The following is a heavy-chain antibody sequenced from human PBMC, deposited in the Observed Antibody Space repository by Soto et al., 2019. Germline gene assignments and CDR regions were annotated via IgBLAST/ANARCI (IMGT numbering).Heavy chain of an antibody. J-gene: IGHJ2*01. V-gene: IGHV1-18*01. CDR1: GYTFTSYG. Sequence: QVQLVQSGAEVKKPGASVKVSCKASGYTFTSYGISWVRQAPGQGLEWMGWISAYNGNTNYAQKLQGRVTMTTDTSTITAYMELRSLRSDDTAVYYCARVFPSYYGSGRYYWYFDLWGRCTLVTVSS. CDR2: ISAYNGNT. CDR3: ARVFPSYYGSGRYYWYFDL. D-gene: IGHD3-10*01.